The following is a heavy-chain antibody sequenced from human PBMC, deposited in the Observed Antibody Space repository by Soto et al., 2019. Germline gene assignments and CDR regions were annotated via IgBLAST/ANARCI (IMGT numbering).Heavy chain of an antibody. CDR3: ARHTVVVVAATQNWFDP. J-gene: IGHJ5*02. CDR1: VGSISSSSYY. V-gene: IGHV4-39*01. CDR2: IYYSGST. D-gene: IGHD2-15*01. Sequence: SETLSLTCTVCVGSISSSSYYWGWIRQPPGKGLEWIGSIYYSGSTYYNPSLKSRVTISVDTSKNQFSLKLSSVTAADTAVYYCARHTVVVVAATQNWFDPWGQGTLVTVSS.